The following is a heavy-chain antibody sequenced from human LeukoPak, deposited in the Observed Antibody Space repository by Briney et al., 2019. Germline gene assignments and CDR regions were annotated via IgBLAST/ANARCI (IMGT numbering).Heavy chain of an antibody. CDR2: INHSGST. J-gene: IGHJ4*02. D-gene: IGHD2-2*01. CDR3: ARADIVVVPAAIRYYFDY. CDR1: GGSFSGYY. V-gene: IGHV4-34*01. Sequence: SETLSLTCAVYGGSFSGYYWSWIRQPPGKGLEWIGEINHSGSTNYNPSLTSRVTISVDTSKNQFSLKLSSVTAADTAVYYCARADIVVVPAAIRYYFDYWGQGTLVTVSS.